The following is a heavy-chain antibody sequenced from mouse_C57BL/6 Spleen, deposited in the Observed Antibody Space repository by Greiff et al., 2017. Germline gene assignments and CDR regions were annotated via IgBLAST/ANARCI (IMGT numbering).Heavy chain of an antibody. D-gene: IGHD1-1*01. CDR1: GYTFTSYW. V-gene: IGHV1-64*01. J-gene: IGHJ4*01. CDR2: IHPTSGST. CDR3: ARNYYGIYYSMDY. Sequence: QVQLQQPGAELVKPGASVKLSCKASGYTFTSYWMHWVKQRPGQGLEWIGMIHPTSGSTNYNEKFKSKATLTVDKSSSTAYMQRSSLTSEDSAVXYGARNYYGIYYSMDYWGQGTSVTVSS.